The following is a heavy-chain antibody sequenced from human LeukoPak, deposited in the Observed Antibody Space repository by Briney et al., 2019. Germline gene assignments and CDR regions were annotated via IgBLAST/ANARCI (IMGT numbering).Heavy chain of an antibody. Sequence: GASVKVSCKVVAYDFTGYYIHWVRQATGQGLEWMGWMNPNSGNTGYAQKFQGRVTMTRNTSISTAYMELSSLRSEDTAVYYCARGLNGDYSYGMDVWGQGTTVTVSS. CDR1: AYDFTGYY. CDR2: MNPNSGNT. CDR3: ARGLNGDYSYGMDV. V-gene: IGHV1-8*02. J-gene: IGHJ6*02. D-gene: IGHD4-17*01.